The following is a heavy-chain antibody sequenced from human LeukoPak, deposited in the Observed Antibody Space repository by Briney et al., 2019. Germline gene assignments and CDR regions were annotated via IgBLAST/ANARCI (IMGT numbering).Heavy chain of an antibody. Sequence: GGSLRLSCAASGFTFSGSAMHWVRQASGKGLQWVGRIRSKANSYATAYAASVKGRFTISRDDSKNTAYLQMNSLKTEDTAVYYCTTHYYDFWSGPLFLDYWGQGTLVTVSS. D-gene: IGHD3-3*01. J-gene: IGHJ4*02. CDR2: IRSKANSYAT. V-gene: IGHV3-73*01. CDR1: GFTFSGSA. CDR3: TTHYYDFWSGPLFLDY.